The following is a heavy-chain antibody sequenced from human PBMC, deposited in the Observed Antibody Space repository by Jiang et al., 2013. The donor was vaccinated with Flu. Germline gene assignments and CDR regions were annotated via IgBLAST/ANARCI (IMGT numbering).Heavy chain of an antibody. Sequence: GSGLVKPSETLSLTCTVSGGSISSYYWSWIRQPPGKGLEWIGYIYYSGSTNYNPSLKSRVTISVDTSKNQFSLKLSSVTAADTAVYYCAREWAGDWYFDLWGRGTLVTVSS. D-gene: IGHD6-19*01. CDR3: AREWAGDWYFDL. CDR1: GGSISSYY. V-gene: IGHV4-59*01. CDR2: IYYSGST. J-gene: IGHJ2*01.